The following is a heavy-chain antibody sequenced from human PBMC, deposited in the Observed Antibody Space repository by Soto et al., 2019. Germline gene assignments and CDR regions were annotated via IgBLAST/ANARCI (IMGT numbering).Heavy chain of an antibody. J-gene: IGHJ4*02. CDR1: GFSLRTGGMC. CDR3: ARTSNGYPDY. CDR2: IDWDDDK. D-gene: IGHD2-8*01. V-gene: IGHV2-70*01. Sequence: SGPTLVNPTQTLTLTSTFSGFSLRTGGMCVSWIRQPPGKALEWLALIDWDDDKYYITSLKTRLTISKHTSKNQVVLTMTNMEPVDTATYYCARTSNGYPDYWGQGTLVTVS.